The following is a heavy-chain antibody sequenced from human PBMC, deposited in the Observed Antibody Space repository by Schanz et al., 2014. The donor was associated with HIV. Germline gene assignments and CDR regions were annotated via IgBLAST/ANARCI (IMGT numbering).Heavy chain of an antibody. Sequence: QVQLVESGGGVVQPGRSLRLSCVASGFTFDNYGMHWVRQAPGKGLEWVAVMSYDGIRKNYADSVKGRFTISRDNSKNTLNLQVKSLRAEDTAMYYCAKDRNHYDSRYLGKGNYYYYYGMDVWGQGTTVTVSS. V-gene: IGHV3-30*18. J-gene: IGHJ6*02. CDR2: MSYDGIRK. D-gene: IGHD3-22*01. CDR1: GFTFDNYG. CDR3: AKDRNHYDSRYLGKGNYYYYYGMDV.